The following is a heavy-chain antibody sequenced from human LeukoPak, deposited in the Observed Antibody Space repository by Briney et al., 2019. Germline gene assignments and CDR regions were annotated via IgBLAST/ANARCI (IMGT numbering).Heavy chain of an antibody. Sequence: GASVKVSCKASGGTFSSYAISWVRQAPGQGLEWMGGIIPMQGTPNYAQQFQDRVTISADKSTTTVYMALSSLRYEDSAMYYCARESVAGGFEYWGQGTLVTVSS. CDR1: GGTFSSYA. CDR2: IIPMQGTP. V-gene: IGHV1-69*10. D-gene: IGHD6-19*01. CDR3: ARESVAGGFEY. J-gene: IGHJ4*02.